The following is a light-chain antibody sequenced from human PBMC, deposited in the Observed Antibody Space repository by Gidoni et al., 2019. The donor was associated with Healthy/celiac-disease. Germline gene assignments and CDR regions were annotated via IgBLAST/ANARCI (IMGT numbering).Light chain of an antibody. Sequence: DIVLTQSPGTLSLSPGERATLSCRASQSVSSSYLAWYQQKPGQAPRLLIYGASSRATGIPDRFSGSGSGTDFTLTIRRLEPEDFAVYYCQQFGSSPQTFGQGTKLEIK. CDR1: QSVSSSY. V-gene: IGKV3-20*01. CDR2: GAS. CDR3: QQFGSSPQT. J-gene: IGKJ2*01.